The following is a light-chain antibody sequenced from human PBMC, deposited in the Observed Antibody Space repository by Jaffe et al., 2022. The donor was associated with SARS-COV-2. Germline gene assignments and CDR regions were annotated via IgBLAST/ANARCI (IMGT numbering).Light chain of an antibody. V-gene: IGKV1-5*03. CDR2: KAS. Sequence: DMQMTQSPSTLSASVGDRVTITCRASQNVDRWLAWYQQKPGKAPKLLIYKASSLETGVPSRFSGSGSGTEFTLTINGLQPDDFATYFCQQYETYFRTFGQGTRLEIK. J-gene: IGKJ2*01. CDR3: QQYETYFRT. CDR1: QNVDRW.